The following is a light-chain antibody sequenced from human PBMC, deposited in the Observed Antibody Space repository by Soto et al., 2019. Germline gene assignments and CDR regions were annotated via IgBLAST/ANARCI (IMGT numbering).Light chain of an antibody. CDR3: QQYSSYWT. V-gene: IGKV1-5*01. CDR1: QTIGTY. Sequence: IEVTPSPSSLAASLGARVTITCRASQTIGTYVNWYQQKPGKAPKLLIHDATSLESGVPSRFGGSGSGTEFTLTISSLQPDDFATYYCQQYSSYWTFAQGTKVDI. CDR2: DAT. J-gene: IGKJ1*01.